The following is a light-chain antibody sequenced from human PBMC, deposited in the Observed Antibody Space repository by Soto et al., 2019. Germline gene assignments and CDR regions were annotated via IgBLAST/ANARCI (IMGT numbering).Light chain of an antibody. CDR3: CSYARNRDVL. V-gene: IGLV2-23*01. J-gene: IGLJ2*01. Sequence: QSALTQPASVSGSPGQSITISCTGTSSDVGGYNYVSWYQQHPGKAPKLMIYEGDKRPSGVSNRFSGSKSGNTASLTISGLQAEDEADYYCCSYARNRDVLFGGGTKVTVL. CDR1: SSDVGGYNY. CDR2: EGD.